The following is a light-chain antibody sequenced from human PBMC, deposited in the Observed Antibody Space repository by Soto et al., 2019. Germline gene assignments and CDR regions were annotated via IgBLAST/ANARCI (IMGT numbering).Light chain of an antibody. V-gene: IGKV1-5*03. CDR3: QQYNSYSYP. CDR1: QSISSW. Sequence: DIQMTQSPSTLSASVGDRVTITCRASQSISSWLAWYQQKPGKAPKLLIYKASSLESGVPSRFNGRGSGPEFTLPINSRQHDDLATYYCQQYNSYSYPFGEGTKLEIK. CDR2: KAS. J-gene: IGKJ2*01.